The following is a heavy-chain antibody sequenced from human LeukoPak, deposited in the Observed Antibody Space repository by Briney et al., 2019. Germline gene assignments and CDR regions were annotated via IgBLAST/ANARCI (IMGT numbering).Heavy chain of an antibody. Sequence: GGSLRLSCAASGFTFDDYAMHWVRQAPGKGLEWVAVISYDGSNKYYADSVKGRFTISRDNSKNTLYLQMNSLRAEDTAVYYCAKRGRYSGYYFDYWGQGTLVTVSS. CDR1: GFTFDDYA. J-gene: IGHJ4*02. V-gene: IGHV3-30*18. D-gene: IGHD5-12*01. CDR2: ISYDGSNK. CDR3: AKRGRYSGYYFDY.